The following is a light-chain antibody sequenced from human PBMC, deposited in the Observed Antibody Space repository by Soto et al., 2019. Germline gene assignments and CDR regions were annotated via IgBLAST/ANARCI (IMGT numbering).Light chain of an antibody. V-gene: IGLV2-14*01. J-gene: IGLJ1*01. CDR2: DVT. CDR3: CSFTSSDTHV. CDR1: SIDFGGYDF. Sequence: QSALTQPASVSGSPGQSITISCTGTSIDFGGYDFVSWHQQRPGKAPKLMIYDVTNRPSGVSNRFSGSKSGNTASLTISGLQAEDEADYYCCSFTSSDTHVFGTGTKVTVL.